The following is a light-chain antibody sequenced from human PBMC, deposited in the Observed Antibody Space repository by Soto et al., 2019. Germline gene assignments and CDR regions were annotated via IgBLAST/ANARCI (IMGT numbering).Light chain of an antibody. Sequence: DIRMTQSPSSLSSCVGDIFTITGQSSQDINNYLNWYQQKPGKAPKLLISDASNLETGVPSRFSGSRFGTDFTFTISSLQPEDIATYYCQQYDNLPITFGQGTRLEIK. J-gene: IGKJ5*01. V-gene: IGKV1-33*01. CDR1: QDINNY. CDR2: DAS. CDR3: QQYDNLPIT.